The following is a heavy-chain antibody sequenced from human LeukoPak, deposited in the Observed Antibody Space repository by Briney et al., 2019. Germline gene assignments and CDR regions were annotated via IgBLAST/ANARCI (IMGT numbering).Heavy chain of an antibody. Sequence: ASVKVSCKASGYTFTNYAMNWVRQAPGQGLEWMGWINTNTGDPTYAQDFTGRFVFSVDTSVSTAYLQISSLKAEDTAAYYCARAYQPLGGLSFPDSWGQGTLVTVSS. CDR1: GYTFTNYA. CDR2: INTNTGDP. D-gene: IGHD3-16*02. J-gene: IGHJ5*01. CDR3: ARAYQPLGGLSFPDS. V-gene: IGHV7-4-1*02.